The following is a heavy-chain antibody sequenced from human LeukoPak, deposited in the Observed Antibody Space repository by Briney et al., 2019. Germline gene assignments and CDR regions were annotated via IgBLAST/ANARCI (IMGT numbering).Heavy chain of an antibody. CDR3: ARERSEYCSSTSCYNLDY. Sequence: GASVKVSCKASGGTFGSYAISWVRQAPGQGLEWMGGIIPIFGTANYAQKFQGRVTITTDESTSTAYMELSSLRSEDTAVYYCARERSEYCSSTSCYNLDYWGQGTLVTVSS. V-gene: IGHV1-69*05. CDR1: GGTFGSYA. CDR2: IIPIFGTA. D-gene: IGHD2-2*02. J-gene: IGHJ4*02.